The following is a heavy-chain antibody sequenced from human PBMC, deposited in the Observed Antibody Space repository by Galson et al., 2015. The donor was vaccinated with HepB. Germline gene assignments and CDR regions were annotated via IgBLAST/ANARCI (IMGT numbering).Heavy chain of an antibody. V-gene: IGHV3-9*01. CDR2: ISWNSGSI. D-gene: IGHD3-3*01. CDR3: SVWSDYPCYFDF. Sequence: SLRLSCAASGFTFDDYAMHWVRQAPGKGLEWVSGISWNSGSIGYADSVKGRCTISRDNAKNSLYLQMNSLRAEDTALYFCSVWSDYPCYFDFWGQETLVTVSS. CDR1: GFTFDDYA. J-gene: IGHJ4*02.